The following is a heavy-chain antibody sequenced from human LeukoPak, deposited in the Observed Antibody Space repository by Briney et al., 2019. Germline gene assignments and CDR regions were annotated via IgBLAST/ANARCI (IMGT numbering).Heavy chain of an antibody. V-gene: IGHV4-61*02. D-gene: IGHD6-13*01. CDR3: ARMQRATYSSSWYCDY. CDR2: IYTSGST. Sequence: PSETLSLTCTVSGGSISSGSYYSSWIRQPAGKGLEWIVRIYTSGSTNYNPSLKSRVTISVDTSKNQFSLKLSSVTAADTAVYYCARMQRATYSSSWYCDYWGQGTLVTVSS. J-gene: IGHJ4*02. CDR1: GGSISSGSYY.